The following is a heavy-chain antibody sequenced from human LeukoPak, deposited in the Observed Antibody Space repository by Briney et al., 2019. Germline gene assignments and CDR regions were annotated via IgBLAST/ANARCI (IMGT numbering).Heavy chain of an antibody. V-gene: IGHV4-31*03. CDR1: GGSISSGGYY. Sequence: PSETLSLTCTVSGGSISSGGYYWSWIRQHPGKGLEWIGYIYYSGSTYYNPSLKSRVTISVDTSKNQFSLKLSSVTAADTAVYYCARGLVWSYYGSGSYYTYYYGMDVWGQGTTVTVSS. J-gene: IGHJ6*02. CDR2: IYYSGST. D-gene: IGHD3-10*01. CDR3: ARGLVWSYYGSGSYYTYYYGMDV.